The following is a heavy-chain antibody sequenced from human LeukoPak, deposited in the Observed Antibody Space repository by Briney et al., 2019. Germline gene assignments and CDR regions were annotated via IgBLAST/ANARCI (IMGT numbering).Heavy chain of an antibody. CDR3: ARVGGYYSYYFDY. V-gene: IGHV1-2*06. Sequence: GASVKVSCMASGYTFTGYYMHWVRQAPGQGLEWMGRINPNSGGTNYAQKFQGRVTMTRDTSNSTAYMELSRLRSDDTAVYYCARVGGYYSYYFDYWGQGTLVTVSS. D-gene: IGHD3-22*01. CDR1: GYTFTGYY. J-gene: IGHJ4*02. CDR2: INPNSGGT.